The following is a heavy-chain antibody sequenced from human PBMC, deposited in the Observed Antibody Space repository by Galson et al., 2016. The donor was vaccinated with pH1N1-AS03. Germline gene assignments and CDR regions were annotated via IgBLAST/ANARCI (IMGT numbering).Heavy chain of an antibody. D-gene: IGHD3-16*01. CDR2: INTDGSST. Sequence: SLRLSCAASGFPFSTYWMHWVRQVPGKGPVWISRINTDGSSTDYADSVKGRFTISRDNAKEMVYLQMNRLRADDTAVYYCARGGDDYIWGSYFGDYWGQGILVTVSS. J-gene: IGHJ4*02. CDR3: ARGGDDYIWGSYFGDY. CDR1: GFPFSTYW. V-gene: IGHV3-74*01.